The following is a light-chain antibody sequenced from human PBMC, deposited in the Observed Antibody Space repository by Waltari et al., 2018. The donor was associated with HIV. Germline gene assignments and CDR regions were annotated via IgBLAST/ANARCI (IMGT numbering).Light chain of an antibody. V-gene: IGLV1-40*01. CDR3: QSYDSSLSGSFV. J-gene: IGLJ1*01. CDR2: ADD. CDR1: SSNIGAGYD. Sequence: QSVLTQPPSVSGAPGQRVTISCTGSSSNIGAGYDVHWFQQLPGTAPKLLIYADDNWPSGVPDRFSGSKSGTSASLAITGLQAEDEADYYCQSYDSSLSGSFVFGTGTKVTVL.